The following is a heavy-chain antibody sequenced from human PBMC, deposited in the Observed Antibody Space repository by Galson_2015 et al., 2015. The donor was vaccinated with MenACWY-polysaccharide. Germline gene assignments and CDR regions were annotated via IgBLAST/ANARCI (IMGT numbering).Heavy chain of an antibody. V-gene: IGHV3-23*01. J-gene: IGHJ4*02. D-gene: IGHD6-13*01. CDR1: GFSITSYA. CDR3: AKASQWGAAAVGSFDH. Sequence: SLRLPCAASGFSITSYAVNWVRQAPGKGLEWVAVISGSGTDIRYADSVKGRFTLSRDTSKSALYLQMNSLRAEDTAKYYCAKASQWGAAAVGSFDHWGQGTLVTVSS. CDR2: ISGSGTDI.